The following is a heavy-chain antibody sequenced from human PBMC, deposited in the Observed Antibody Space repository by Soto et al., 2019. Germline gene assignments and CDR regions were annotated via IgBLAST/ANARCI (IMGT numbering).Heavy chain of an antibody. J-gene: IGHJ4*02. CDR2: ISYDGSNK. D-gene: IGHD5-18*01. Sequence: LRLSCAASGFTFSSYAMRWVRQAPGKGLEWVAVISYDGSNKYYADSVKGRFTISRDNSKNTLYLQMNSLRAEDTAVYYCARAPGYSYGIDYWGQATLVTVSS. CDR3: ARAPGYSYGIDY. V-gene: IGHV3-30-3*01. CDR1: GFTFSSYA.